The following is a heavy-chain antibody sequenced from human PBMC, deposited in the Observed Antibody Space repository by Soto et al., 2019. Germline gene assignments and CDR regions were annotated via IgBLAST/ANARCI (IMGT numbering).Heavy chain of an antibody. CDR2: IIPIFGTE. D-gene: IGHD6-13*01. Sequence: QVQLVQSGAEVKKPGSSVRVSCKASGGTFSSYAISWVRQAPGQGLEWMGGIIPIFGTENYAQKCQGRVTITADEYTSTAYLELSSLGSEDTAVYYCARDRIAGSKYYYGMDVWGQGTTVTVSS. CDR1: GGTFSSYA. V-gene: IGHV1-69*01. J-gene: IGHJ6*02. CDR3: ARDRIAGSKYYYGMDV.